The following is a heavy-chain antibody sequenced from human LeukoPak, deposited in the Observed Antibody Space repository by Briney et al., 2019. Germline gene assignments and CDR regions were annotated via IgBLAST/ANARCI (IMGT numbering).Heavy chain of an antibody. V-gene: IGHV4-38-2*02. Sequence: SETLSLTCIVSGFSITSGYYWGWVRQPPGKGLEWIGSIYHIGSTYYSPSLKSRVSLSVDTSKNQFSLKLSSVTAADTAVYYCANSPIIAVADYFGSWGQGRLVTVSS. CDR3: ANSPIIAVADYFGS. J-gene: IGHJ4*02. D-gene: IGHD6-19*01. CDR2: IYHIGST. CDR1: GFSITSGYY.